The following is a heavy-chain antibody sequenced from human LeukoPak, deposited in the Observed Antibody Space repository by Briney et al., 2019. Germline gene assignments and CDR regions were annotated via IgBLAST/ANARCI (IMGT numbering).Heavy chain of an antibody. CDR3: AKEDYSSSWYALDY. CDR2: ISGDGGSI. J-gene: IGHJ4*02. Sequence: PGGPLRLSCAASGFTFDDYAIYWVRQGPGKGLEWVSLISGDGGSIYYADSVKGRFTISRDNSKNSLYLQMNSLRTEDTALYYCAKEDYSSSWYALDYWGQGTLVTVPS. D-gene: IGHD6-13*01. CDR1: GFTFDDYA. V-gene: IGHV3-43*02.